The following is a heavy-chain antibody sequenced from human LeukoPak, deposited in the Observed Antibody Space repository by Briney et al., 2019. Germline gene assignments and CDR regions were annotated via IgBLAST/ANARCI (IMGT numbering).Heavy chain of an antibody. Sequence: ASVKVSCKASGYTFTGYYMHWVRQAPGQGLEWMGWMSPNSGNTGYAQKFQGRVTITRNTSISTAYMELTSLRSEDTAVYYCARGSYSGNSDYWGQGTLVTVSS. D-gene: IGHD4-23*01. V-gene: IGHV1-8*03. CDR3: ARGSYSGNSDY. CDR2: MSPNSGNT. J-gene: IGHJ4*02. CDR1: GYTFTGYY.